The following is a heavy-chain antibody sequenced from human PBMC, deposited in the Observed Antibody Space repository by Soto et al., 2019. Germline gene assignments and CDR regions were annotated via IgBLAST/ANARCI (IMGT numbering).Heavy chain of an antibody. V-gene: IGHV4-34*01. CDR3: ARMWEPDAFDL. Sequence: QVQLQQWGAGLLKPSETLSLTCAVYGGSFSGYYWSWIRQPPGKGLEWIGEINHSGSTNYNPSLKSRVTISVATSTNQFSLKLSSVTAADTAVYYCARMWEPDAFDLWGQGTMVTVSS. CDR1: GGSFSGYY. J-gene: IGHJ3*01. D-gene: IGHD1-26*01. CDR2: INHSGST.